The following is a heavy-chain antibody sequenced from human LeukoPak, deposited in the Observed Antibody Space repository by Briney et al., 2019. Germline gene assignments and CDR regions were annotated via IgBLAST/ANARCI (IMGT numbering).Heavy chain of an antibody. V-gene: IGHV4-4*07. CDR1: SGSIDRSY. CDR3: ARAPRVRDFYFDL. J-gene: IGHJ2*01. Sequence: KSSETLSLTCTISSGSIDRSYWNWIRQSARRGLEWIGRVYTSGSPNYNPFLKERVTVSLDTSRKQFSLNLTSLTAADTALYFCARAPRVRDFYFDLWGRGALVTVS. CDR2: VYTSGSP. D-gene: IGHD3-3*01.